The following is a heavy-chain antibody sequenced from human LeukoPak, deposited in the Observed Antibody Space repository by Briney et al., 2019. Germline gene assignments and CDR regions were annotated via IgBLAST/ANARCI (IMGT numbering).Heavy chain of an antibody. CDR2: INPSGGST. J-gene: IGHJ5*02. V-gene: IGHV1-46*01. CDR3: ARVAPWGFWLDP. CDR1: GYTFTRYY. Sequence: ASVKVSCKASGYTFTRYYMHWVRQAPGQGPEWMGIINPSGGSTSYAQKFQGRVTMTRDTSTSTVYMELSSLRSEDTAVYYCARVAPWGFWLDPWGQGTLVTVSS. D-gene: IGHD7-27*01.